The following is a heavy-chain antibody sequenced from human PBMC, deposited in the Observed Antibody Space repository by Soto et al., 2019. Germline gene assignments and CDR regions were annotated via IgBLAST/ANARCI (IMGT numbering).Heavy chain of an antibody. CDR2: INTYNGNT. V-gene: IGHV1-18*01. Sequence: QVQLVQSGAEVKNPGASVKVSCKASGYTFTRYGIGWARQAPGQGLEWMGWINTYNGNTNYAQNVQGRVTLTTDTSTRTAYMELSSLRSNDTAIYYCEMVDVYVTPSPQDVWGQGTTVIVSS. CDR1: GYTFTRYG. CDR3: EMVDVYVTPSPQDV. D-gene: IGHD3-16*01. J-gene: IGHJ6*02.